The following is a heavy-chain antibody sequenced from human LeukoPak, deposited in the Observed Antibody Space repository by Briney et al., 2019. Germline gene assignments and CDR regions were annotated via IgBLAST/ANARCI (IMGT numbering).Heavy chain of an antibody. D-gene: IGHD3-16*01. CDR2: IYYSGST. Sequence: SETLSLTCTVSGGSISSYYWSWIRQPPGKGLEWIGYIYYSGSTNYNPSLKSRVTISVDTSKNQFSLKLSSVTAADTAVYYCARAPYYDYVWGSYGLRYFDCWGQGTLVTVSS. CDR1: GGSISSYY. CDR3: ARAPYYDYVWGSYGLRYFDC. V-gene: IGHV4-59*01. J-gene: IGHJ4*02.